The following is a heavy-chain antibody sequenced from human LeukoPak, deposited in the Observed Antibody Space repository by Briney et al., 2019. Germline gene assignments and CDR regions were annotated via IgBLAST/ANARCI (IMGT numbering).Heavy chain of an antibody. CDR2: ISSGSSYI. CDR1: GFTFNSYS. Sequence: KLAGSLTLSCAASGFTFNSYSMNWVRQAPGKGLEWVPSISSGSSYIFYADSVKGRFTISRDDAKNSLYLQMNSLRAEDTAVYYCARQVGVDDAFDIWGQGTMVTISS. J-gene: IGHJ3*02. V-gene: IGHV3-21*01. D-gene: IGHD1-26*01. CDR3: ARQVGVDDAFDI.